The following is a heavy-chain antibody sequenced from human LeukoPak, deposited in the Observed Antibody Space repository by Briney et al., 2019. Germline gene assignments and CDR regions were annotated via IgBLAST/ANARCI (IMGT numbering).Heavy chain of an antibody. Sequence: GGSLRLSCAASGFTVSSNYMSWVRQAPGKGLEWVSVIYSGGSTYYADSVKGRFTISRDNSKNTLYLQMNSLRAEDTAVYYCARDIRYDSSGYWLDYWGQGTLVTVSS. J-gene: IGHJ4*02. D-gene: IGHD3-22*01. CDR2: IYSGGST. CDR1: GFTVSSNY. CDR3: ARDIRYDSSGYWLDY. V-gene: IGHV3-53*01.